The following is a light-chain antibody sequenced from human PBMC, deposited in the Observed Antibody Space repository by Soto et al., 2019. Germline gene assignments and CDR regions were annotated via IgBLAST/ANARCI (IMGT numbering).Light chain of an antibody. CDR3: AAWDDSLSGPV. J-gene: IGLJ3*02. CDR1: SSNLGTYY. Sequence: QLVLIQPPSASGTPGQRVTLSCSGSSSNLGTYYVYWYQRLPGTAPKLIIYSNNQRPSGVPDRFSGSKSGTSASLAISGLRSEDEGDYFCAAWDDSLSGPVFGGGTKLTVL. CDR2: SNN. V-gene: IGLV1-47*02.